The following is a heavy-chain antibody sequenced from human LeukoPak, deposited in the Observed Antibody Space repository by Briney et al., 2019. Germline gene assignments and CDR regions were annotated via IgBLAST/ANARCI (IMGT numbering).Heavy chain of an antibody. CDR1: GGSISSSSYY. CDR2: IYYSGST. D-gene: IGHD3-10*01. CDR3: AREGRYSMVRGEFGY. J-gene: IGHJ4*02. Sequence: SETVSLTCTVSGGSISSSSYYWGWIRQPPGKGLEWIGSIYYSGSTYYNPSLKSRVTISVDTSKNQFSLKLSSVTAADTAVYYCAREGRYSMVRGEFGYWGQGTLVTVSS. V-gene: IGHV4-39*07.